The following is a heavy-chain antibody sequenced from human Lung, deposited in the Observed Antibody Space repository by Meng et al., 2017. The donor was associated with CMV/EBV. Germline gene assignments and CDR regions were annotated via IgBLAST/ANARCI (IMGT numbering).Heavy chain of an antibody. V-gene: IGHV3-33*01. CDR3: ARDKYVYDSSGHNTGWFDP. J-gene: IGHJ5*02. CDR2: LSFDETNT. Sequence: FTNSYTHLVRRSPGQVLESVPVLSFDETNTNYAAPVTGPFTISSYNSKDTVHLQMNRLRVEDTAPYFCARDKYVYDSSGHNTGWFDPWGQGTLVTVSS. D-gene: IGHD3-22*01. CDR1: FTNSY.